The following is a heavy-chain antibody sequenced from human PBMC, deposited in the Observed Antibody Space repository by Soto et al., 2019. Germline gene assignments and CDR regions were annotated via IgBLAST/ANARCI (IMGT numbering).Heavy chain of an antibody. J-gene: IGHJ3*02. CDR1: GGSTSSGGYS. CDR3: AREYHLAYCGGDCYSNAFDI. CDR2: IYHSGST. V-gene: IGHV4-30-2*01. D-gene: IGHD2-21*02. Sequence: QLQLQESGSGLVKPSQTLSLTCAVSGGSTSSGGYSWSWIRQPPGKGLEWIGYIYHSGSTYYNPSLKSRVTISVDRSKNQFSLKLSSVTAADTAVYYCAREYHLAYCGGDCYSNAFDIWGQGTMVTVSS.